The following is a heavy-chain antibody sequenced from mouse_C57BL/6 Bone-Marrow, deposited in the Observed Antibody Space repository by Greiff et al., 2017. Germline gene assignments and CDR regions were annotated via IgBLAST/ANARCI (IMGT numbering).Heavy chain of an antibody. D-gene: IGHD2-2*01. Sequence: QVQLQQPGAELVRPGTSVKLSCKASGYTFTSYWMHWVKQRPGQGLEWIGVIDPSDSYTNYNQKFKGKATLTVDTSSSTAYMQLSSLTSEDSAVYYCARCGYDRDFDVWGTGTTVTVSS. J-gene: IGHJ1*03. CDR2: IDPSDSYT. CDR1: GYTFTSYW. CDR3: ARCGYDRDFDV. V-gene: IGHV1-59*01.